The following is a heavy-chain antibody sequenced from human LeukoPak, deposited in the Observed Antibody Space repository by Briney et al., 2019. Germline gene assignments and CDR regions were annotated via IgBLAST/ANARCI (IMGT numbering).Heavy chain of an antibody. D-gene: IGHD2-2*01. V-gene: IGHV4-39*07. Sequence: SETLSLTCTVSGGSISSSSYYWGWIRQPPGKGLEWIRSIYYSGSTYYNPSLKSRVTISVDTSKNQFSLKLSSVTAADTAVYYCARDERYCSSTSCYDHPNWFDPWGQGTLVTVSS. CDR1: GGSISSSSYY. CDR2: IYYSGST. J-gene: IGHJ5*02. CDR3: ARDERYCSSTSCYDHPNWFDP.